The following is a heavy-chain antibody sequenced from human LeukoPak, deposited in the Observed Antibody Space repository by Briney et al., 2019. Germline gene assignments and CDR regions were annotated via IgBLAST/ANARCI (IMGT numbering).Heavy chain of an antibody. CDR1: GFTFDDYG. CDR2: INWNGGST. V-gene: IGHV3-20*04. Sequence: GGSLRLSCAASGFTFDDYGMSWVRQAPGKGLEWVSGINWNGGSTGYADSVKGRFTISRDNAKNSLYLQMNSLRAEDTALYYCARAVGYSYSYDAFDIWGQGTMVTVSS. J-gene: IGHJ3*02. CDR3: ARAVGYSYSYDAFDI. D-gene: IGHD5-18*01.